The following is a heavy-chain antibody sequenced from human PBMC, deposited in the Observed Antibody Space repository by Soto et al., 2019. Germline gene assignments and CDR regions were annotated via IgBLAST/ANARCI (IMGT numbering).Heavy chain of an antibody. CDR2: INHSGST. J-gene: IGHJ6*03. D-gene: IGHD2-2*01. V-gene: IGHV4-34*01. Sequence: PSETLSLTCAVYGGSFSGYYWSWIRQPPGKGLEWIGEINHSGSTNYNPSLKSRVTISVDTSKNQFSLKLSSVTAADTAVYYCARGVGYCSSTSCSLDGYYYYMDVWGKGTTVTVSS. CDR3: ARGVGYCSSTSCSLDGYYYYMDV. CDR1: GGSFSGYY.